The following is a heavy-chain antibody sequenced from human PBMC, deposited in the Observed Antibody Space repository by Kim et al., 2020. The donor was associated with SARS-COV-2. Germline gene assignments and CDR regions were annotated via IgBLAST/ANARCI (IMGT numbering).Heavy chain of an antibody. Sequence: YNPALKRRVTISVDKSKNQFSLKLSSVTAADTAVYYCARDRGSSSWYFDYWGQGTLVTVSS. J-gene: IGHJ4*02. CDR3: ARDRGSSSWYFDY. V-gene: IGHV4-4*02. D-gene: IGHD6-13*01.